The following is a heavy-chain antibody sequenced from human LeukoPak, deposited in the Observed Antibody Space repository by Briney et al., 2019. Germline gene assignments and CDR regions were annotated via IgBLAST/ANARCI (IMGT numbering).Heavy chain of an antibody. V-gene: IGHV4-39*01. CDR2: IYYSGRT. D-gene: IGHD3-10*01. J-gene: IGHJ4*02. Sequence: SETLSLTCTVSGGSISSSSYYWGWNRQPPGKGLVWIGCIYYSGRTYYNPSLKSRLTISVDTSKNQFSLKLSSVTAADTAVYYCATGQYYSGSSYNTFDYWGQGTLVTVSS. CDR3: ATGQYYSGSSYNTFDY. CDR1: GGSISSSSYY.